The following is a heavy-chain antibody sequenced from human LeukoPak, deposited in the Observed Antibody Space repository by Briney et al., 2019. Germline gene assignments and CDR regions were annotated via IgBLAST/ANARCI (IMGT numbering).Heavy chain of an antibody. CDR1: GGSISCSSYY. J-gene: IGHJ3*02. Sequence: SETLSLTCTVSGGSISCSSYYWGWIRQPPGKGLEWIGSIYYSGSTYYNPSLKSRVTISVDTSKNQFSLKLSSVTAADTAVYYCARLNIVVVTASKSTHDAFDIWGQGTMVTVSS. V-gene: IGHV4-39*01. CDR2: IYYSGST. D-gene: IGHD2-21*02. CDR3: ARLNIVVVTASKSTHDAFDI.